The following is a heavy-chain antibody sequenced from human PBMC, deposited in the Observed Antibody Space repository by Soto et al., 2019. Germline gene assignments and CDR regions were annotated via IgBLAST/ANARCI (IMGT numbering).Heavy chain of an antibody. D-gene: IGHD2-15*01. V-gene: IGHV5-51*01. J-gene: IGHJ4*02. CDR1: GYSFTSYW. CDR3: ARLNQDIVVVVAATGFDY. Sequence: PGESLKTPWKGSGYSFTSYWIGCVRQMPGQGLEWMGIIYPGDSDTRYRPSFQGKVTISADKSISTAYLQWSSLKASDTAMYYCARLNQDIVVVVAATGFDYWGQGTLVTVSS. CDR2: IYPGDSDT.